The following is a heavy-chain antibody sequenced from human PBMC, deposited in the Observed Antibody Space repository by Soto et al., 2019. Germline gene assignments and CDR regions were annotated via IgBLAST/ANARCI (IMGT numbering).Heavy chain of an antibody. V-gene: IGHV1-69*01. D-gene: IGHD1-26*01. CDR3: ARASSRWELHTPGY. J-gene: IGHJ4*02. CDR2: IIPIFGTA. Sequence: QGQLVQSGAEVKKPGSSVKVSCKASGGTFSSYAISWVRQAPGQGLEWMGGIIPIFGTANYAQKFQGRVTITADESPSIAYMELSSRRSEDTAVYYWARASSRWELHTPGYWGQGTLVTVSS. CDR1: GGTFSSYA.